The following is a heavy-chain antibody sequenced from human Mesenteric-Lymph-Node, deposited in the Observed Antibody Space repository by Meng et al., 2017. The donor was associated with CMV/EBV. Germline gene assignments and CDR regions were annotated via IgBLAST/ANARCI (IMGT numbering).Heavy chain of an antibody. CDR3: AKDSGYSGYDQPEPFDY. CDR1: SFRSDA. V-gene: IGHV1-69*01. D-gene: IGHD5-12*01. CDR2: IIPVFGTA. J-gene: IGHJ4*02. Sequence: SFRSDAITCVRQAPGQGLEWMGGIIPVFGTANYAQKFQGRVTITADESTSTAYMELSSLRSEDTAVYYCAKDSGYSGYDQPEPFDYWGQGTLVTVSS.